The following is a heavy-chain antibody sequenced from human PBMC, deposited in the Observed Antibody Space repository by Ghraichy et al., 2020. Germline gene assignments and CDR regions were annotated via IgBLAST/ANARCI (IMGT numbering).Heavy chain of an antibody. Sequence: SETLSLTCTVSGGSISSYFWTWIRQPPGKGLEWIGYIYYSGTTKYNPSLKSRVTISVDTSKNQFSLKLSSVTAEDTAVYYCARLPYYYGSGMGWGYFDYWGQGTLVTVSS. V-gene: IGHV4-59*08. CDR3: ARLPYYYGSGMGWGYFDY. CDR2: IYYSGTT. J-gene: IGHJ4*02. CDR1: GGSISSYF. D-gene: IGHD3-10*01.